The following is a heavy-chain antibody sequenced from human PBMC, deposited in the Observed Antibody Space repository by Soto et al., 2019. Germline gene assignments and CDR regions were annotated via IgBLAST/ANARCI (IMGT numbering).Heavy chain of an antibody. Sequence: GGSLRLSCAASGFTFSSYGMHWVRQAPGKGLEWVAVISYDGSNKYYADSVKGRFTISRDNSKNTLYLQMNGLRAEDTAVYYCAKDLGVSSYYYYGMDVWGQGTTVTVSS. CDR1: GFTFSSYG. CDR2: ISYDGSNK. CDR3: AKDLGVSSYYYYGMDV. J-gene: IGHJ6*02. V-gene: IGHV3-30*18.